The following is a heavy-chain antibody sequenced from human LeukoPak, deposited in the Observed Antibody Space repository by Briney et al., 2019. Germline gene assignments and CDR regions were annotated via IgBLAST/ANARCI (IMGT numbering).Heavy chain of an antibody. Sequence: PSETLSLTCTVSGGSISSHYWSWIRQPPGKGLEWIGYIYYSGSTNYNPSLKSRVTISVDTSKNQFSLKLSSVTAADTAVYYCARGREGFPFDHWGQGTLVTVSS. CDR3: ARGREGFPFDH. CDR2: IYYSGST. CDR1: GGSISSHY. J-gene: IGHJ4*02. V-gene: IGHV4-59*11.